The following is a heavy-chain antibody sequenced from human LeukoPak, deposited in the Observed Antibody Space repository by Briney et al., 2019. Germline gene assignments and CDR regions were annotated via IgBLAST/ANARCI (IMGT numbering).Heavy chain of an antibody. J-gene: IGHJ4*02. V-gene: IGHV3-23*01. D-gene: IGHD2-8*01. CDR3: ARRRNGDYIDY. Sequence: PGGSLRLSCEASGFTFRNYDMRWVRQAPGKGLEWVSAIGDSGSLTFYVDSVKGRFTISRDNSEDMLYLQMNSLGAEDTAVYYCARRRNGDYIDYWGQGTLVTVSS. CDR1: GFTFRNYD. CDR2: IGDSGSLT.